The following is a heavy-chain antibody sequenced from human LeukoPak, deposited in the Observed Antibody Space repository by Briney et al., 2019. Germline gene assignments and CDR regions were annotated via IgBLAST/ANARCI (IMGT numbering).Heavy chain of an antibody. J-gene: IGHJ4*02. V-gene: IGHV3-15*01. D-gene: IGHD3-22*01. CDR1: GFTFSNAW. Sequence: NTGGSLRLSCSSSGFTFSNAWMSWVRQAPGKGVDWVGRNKRKTDGGTTAYAAAVKGRFTISRDDSKNTLFLQMNSLRAEDTAVYYCAKDPTHFRVWDDYDNTRLNSWGQGTLVTVSP. CDR3: AKDPTHFRVWDDYDNTRLNS. CDR2: NKRKTDGGTT.